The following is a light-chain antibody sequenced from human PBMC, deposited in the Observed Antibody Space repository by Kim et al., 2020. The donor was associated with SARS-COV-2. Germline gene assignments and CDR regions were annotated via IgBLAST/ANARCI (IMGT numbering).Light chain of an antibody. J-gene: IGKJ1*01. Sequence: ASVGDRVTITCRASQSISSCLAWYQQKPGKAPKLLIYKASSLESGVPSRFSGSGSGTDFTLTISSLQPDDFATYYCQQYNSYAVTFGQGTKVDIK. V-gene: IGKV1-5*03. CDR2: KAS. CDR3: QQYNSYAVT. CDR1: QSISSC.